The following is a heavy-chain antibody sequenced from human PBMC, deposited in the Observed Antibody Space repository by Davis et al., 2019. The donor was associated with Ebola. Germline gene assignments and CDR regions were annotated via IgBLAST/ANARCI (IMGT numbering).Heavy chain of an antibody. V-gene: IGHV3-7*03. Sequence: PGGSLRLSCVGSGFSLDSYWMAWVRQAPGRGLEWVANIKRDGSEKYYADSVTGRFTISRDNAKNSLFLQMNNLRAEDTAVYYCVRNEEWLVPGVKPRKMDVWGQGTTVTVSS. J-gene: IGHJ6*02. CDR3: VRNEEWLVPGVKPRKMDV. D-gene: IGHD6-19*01. CDR2: IKRDGSEK. CDR1: GFSLDSYW.